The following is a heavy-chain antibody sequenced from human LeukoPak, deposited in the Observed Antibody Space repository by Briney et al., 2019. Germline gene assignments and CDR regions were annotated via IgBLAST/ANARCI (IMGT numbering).Heavy chain of an antibody. J-gene: IGHJ4*02. CDR2: ISSSNSYT. D-gene: IGHD3-10*01. CDR1: GFSFTSYS. V-gene: IGHV3-21*04. CDR3: AKPPRGSGADY. Sequence: PGGSLRLSCAASGFSFTSYSFNWVRQAPGKGLEWVSSISSSNSYTYYADSVKGRFTISRDNAKNSLYLQMDNLRAEDTAVYYCAKPPRGSGADYWGQGTLVTVSS.